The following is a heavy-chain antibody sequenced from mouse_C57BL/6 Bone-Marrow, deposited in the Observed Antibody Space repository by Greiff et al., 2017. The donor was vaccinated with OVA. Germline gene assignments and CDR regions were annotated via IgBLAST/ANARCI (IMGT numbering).Heavy chain of an antibody. CDR2: ISDGGSYT. Sequence: EVNLVESGGGLVKPGGSLKLSCAASGFTFSSYAMSWVRQTPEKRLEWVATISDGGSYTYYPDNVKGRFTISRDNAKNNLYLQMSHLKSEDTAMYYCAKQLRSYAMDYWGQGTSVTVSS. J-gene: IGHJ4*01. CDR1: GFTFSSYA. CDR3: AKQLRSYAMDY. D-gene: IGHD1-1*01. V-gene: IGHV5-4*03.